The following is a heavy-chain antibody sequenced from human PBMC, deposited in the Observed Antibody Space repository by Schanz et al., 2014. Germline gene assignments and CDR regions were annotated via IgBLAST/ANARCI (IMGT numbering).Heavy chain of an antibody. V-gene: IGHV3-30*19. D-gene: IGHD6-6*01. J-gene: IGHJ4*02. CDR2: ISFDGGKT. CDR3: ARVGRDYISSSVLDSLHY. CDR1: GFTFSSYS. Sequence: QVQLVESGGGVVQPGGSLRLSCAASGFTFSSYSMHWVRQAPGKGLEWVAHISFDGGKTYYADSVKGRFTISRDNTKNTLFLQMNNLRPEDTAMYFCARVGRDYISSSVLDSLHYWGQGSLVTVS.